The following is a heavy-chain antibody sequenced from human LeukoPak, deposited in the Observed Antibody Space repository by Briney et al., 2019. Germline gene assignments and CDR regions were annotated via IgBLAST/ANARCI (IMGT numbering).Heavy chain of an antibody. CDR3: ASIIGGYSYGFDY. CDR2: ISSSSSYT. V-gene: IGHV3-21*01. Sequence: GGSLRLSCAASGFTFSSYSMNWVRQAPGKGLEWVSSISSSSSYTYYADSVKGRFTISRDNAKNSLYLQMNSLRAEDTAVYYCASIIGGYSYGFDYWGQGTLVTVSS. J-gene: IGHJ4*02. D-gene: IGHD5-18*01. CDR1: GFTFSSYS.